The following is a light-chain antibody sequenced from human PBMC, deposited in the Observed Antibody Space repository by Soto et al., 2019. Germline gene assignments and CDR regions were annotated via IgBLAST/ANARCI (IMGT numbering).Light chain of an antibody. CDR2: WAS. CDR1: QSVLYSSNNKNY. J-gene: IGKJ2*01. CDR3: QQYYTTPYT. Sequence: DIVMTQSPDSLAVSLGESATIKCKSSQSVLYSSNNKNYLAWYQQIPGQPPKLLIYWASTRESGVPDRFSGSGSGTDFTLTISSLQAEDVAVYYCQQYYTTPYTFXQGTKVDIK. V-gene: IGKV4-1*01.